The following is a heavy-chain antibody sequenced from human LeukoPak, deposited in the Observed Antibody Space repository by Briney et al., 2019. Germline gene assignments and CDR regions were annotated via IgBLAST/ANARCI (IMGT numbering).Heavy chain of an antibody. V-gene: IGHV1-18*04. CDR3: ARDHNWVVDY. D-gene: IGHD1-1*01. J-gene: IGHJ4*02. Sequence: ASVKVSCKASGYSLTSYYMHWVRQAPGQGLEWMGWISTYNGDTNYAQKLQGRVTMTTDTSTSTAYMALRSLRSDDTAVYYCARDHNWVVDYWGQGTLVTVSS. CDR2: ISTYNGDT. CDR1: GYSLTSYY.